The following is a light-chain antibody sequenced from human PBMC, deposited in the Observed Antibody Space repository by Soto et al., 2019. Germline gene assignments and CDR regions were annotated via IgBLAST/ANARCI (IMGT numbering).Light chain of an antibody. CDR2: GAS. V-gene: IGKV3-15*01. CDR3: RQYNNWPHT. CDR1: QSVSSD. J-gene: IGKJ2*01. Sequence: EIVMTQSPATLSVSPGERATLSCRASQSVSSDLAWYLQKPGQAPSLLIYGASTRATGMPARFSGSGSGTEFTLPISSLQSEDFAVYYCRQYNNWPHTFGQGTKLEIK.